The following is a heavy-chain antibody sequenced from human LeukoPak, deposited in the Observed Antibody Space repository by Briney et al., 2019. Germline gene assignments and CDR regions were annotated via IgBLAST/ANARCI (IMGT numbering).Heavy chain of an antibody. CDR1: GFTVSSNY. J-gene: IGHJ3*02. CDR2: IYSGGST. D-gene: IGHD6-6*01. V-gene: IGHV3-53*01. CDR3: ASQRIAARRGAFDI. Sequence: PGGSLRLSCAASGFTVSSNYMSWVRQAPGKGLEWVSVIYSGGSTYYADSVKGRFTISRDNSKSTLYLQMNSLRAEDTAVYYCASQRIAARRGAFDIWGQGTMVTVSS.